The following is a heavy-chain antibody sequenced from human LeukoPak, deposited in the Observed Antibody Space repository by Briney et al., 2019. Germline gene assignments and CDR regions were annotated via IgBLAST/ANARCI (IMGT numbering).Heavy chain of an antibody. CDR3: ARGGDDSSGYFFDY. CDR2: ISSSGSTI. J-gene: IGHJ4*02. Sequence: GGSLRLSCAASGFTFSSYEMNWVRQAPGKGLEWVSYISSSGSTIYYADSVKGRFTISRDNAKNSLYLQMNSLRAEDTAVYYCARGGDDSSGYFFDYWGQGTLVTVSS. CDR1: GFTFSSYE. V-gene: IGHV3-48*03. D-gene: IGHD3-22*01.